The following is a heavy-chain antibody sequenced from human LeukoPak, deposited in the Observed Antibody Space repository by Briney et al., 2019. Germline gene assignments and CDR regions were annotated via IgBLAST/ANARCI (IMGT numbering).Heavy chain of an antibody. J-gene: IGHJ1*01. CDR1: GLTFINSW. CDR3: ARVSGLGMNEYYQH. D-gene: IGHD3-10*01. Sequence: WWSLRLSCAASGLTFINSWMHWVRQAPGKGLVWVSRINNDESDRRYADSVKGRFTISRDNAKNTLYLQMNSLRVEDTAVYYCARVSGLGMNEYYQHWGQGTLVTVPS. CDR2: INNDESDR. V-gene: IGHV3-74*01.